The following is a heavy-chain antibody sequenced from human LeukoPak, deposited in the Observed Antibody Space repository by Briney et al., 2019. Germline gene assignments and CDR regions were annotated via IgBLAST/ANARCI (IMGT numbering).Heavy chain of an antibody. CDR2: ISWNSGSI. CDR1: GFTFDNYA. J-gene: IGHJ4*02. D-gene: IGHD2-2*02. V-gene: IGHV3-9*01. CDR3: AKDYCSSTSCYTDY. Sequence: GGSLRLSCAASGFTFDNYAMHWVRQAPGKGLEWVSGISWNSGSIGYADSVKGRFTISRDNAKNSLYLQMNSLRAEDTALYFCAKDYCSSTSCYTDYWGQGTLVTVSS.